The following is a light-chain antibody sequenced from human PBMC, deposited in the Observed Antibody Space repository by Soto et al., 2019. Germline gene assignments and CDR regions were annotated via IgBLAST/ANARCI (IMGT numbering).Light chain of an antibody. V-gene: IGLV7-46*01. J-gene: IGLJ3*02. CDR3: LLSFSGPRV. CDR1: TGAVTSGNF. Sequence: QTVVTQEPSLSVSPGGTVTLTCASSTGAVTSGNFPYWFQQKPGQAPRTLIYETSNKHSWTPARFSGSLLGGKAALTLSGAQPEEEAEYYCLLSFSGPRVFGGGTKLTVL. CDR2: ETS.